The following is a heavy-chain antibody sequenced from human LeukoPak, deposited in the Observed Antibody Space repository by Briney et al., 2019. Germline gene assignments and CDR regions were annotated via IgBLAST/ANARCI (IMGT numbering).Heavy chain of an antibody. CDR1: GGTFSSYA. D-gene: IGHD6-13*01. CDR3: ARDGSIAAAGPNNWFDP. V-gene: IGHV1-69*13. CDR2: IIPIFGTA. J-gene: IGHJ5*02. Sequence: ASVKVSCKASGGTFSSYAISWVRQAPGQGLEWMGGIIPIFGTANYAQKFQGRVTITADESTSTAYMELSSLRSEDTAVYYCARDGSIAAAGPNNWFDPWGQGTLVTVSS.